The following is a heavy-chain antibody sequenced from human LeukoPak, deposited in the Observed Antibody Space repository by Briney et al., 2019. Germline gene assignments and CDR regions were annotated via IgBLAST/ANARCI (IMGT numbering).Heavy chain of an antibody. D-gene: IGHD3-16*01. CDR3: TKAVGGGRDAYDV. CDR2: IFDSGAPS. J-gene: IGHJ3*01. V-gene: IGHV3-23*01. Sequence: GGSLRLSCAASGFTFDDYAMNWVRQAPGKGLEWVSSIFDSGAPSYYSDSVKGRFTISRDNSRDTFYLQMENLRAEDSATYYCTKAVGGGRDAYDVWGQGTRVIVSS. CDR1: GFTFDDYA.